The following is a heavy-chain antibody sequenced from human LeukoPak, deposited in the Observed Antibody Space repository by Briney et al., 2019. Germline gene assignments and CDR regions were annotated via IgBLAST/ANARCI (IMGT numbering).Heavy chain of an antibody. CDR2: ISAYNGNT. V-gene: IGHV1-18*04. D-gene: IGHD6-19*01. Sequence: ASVKVSCKASGYMFTNYGISWVRQAPGQGLEWIGWISAYNGNTNYAQKLQGRVTMTTDTYTSTAYMELRSLRSDDTAVYYCARVVLPIEVAGTLDYWGQGTLVTVSS. CDR3: ARVVLPIEVAGTLDY. CDR1: GYMFTNYG. J-gene: IGHJ4*02.